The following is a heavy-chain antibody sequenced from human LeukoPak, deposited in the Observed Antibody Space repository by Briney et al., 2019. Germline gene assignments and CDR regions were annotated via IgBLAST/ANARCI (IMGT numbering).Heavy chain of an antibody. V-gene: IGHV4-34*01. Sequence: SHTLSLSCAVYRGSSSSYYWSWIRQPPGRGLEWIWYIYYIGSTNYNPSLKSRVTISVDTSKNQFSLKLSSVTAADTAVYYCARGLRGYCSSTSCYRTYYYGMDVWGQGTTVTVSS. CDR2: IYYIGST. J-gene: IGHJ6*02. D-gene: IGHD2-2*01. CDR3: ARGLRGYCSSTSCYRTYYYGMDV. CDR1: RGSSSSYY.